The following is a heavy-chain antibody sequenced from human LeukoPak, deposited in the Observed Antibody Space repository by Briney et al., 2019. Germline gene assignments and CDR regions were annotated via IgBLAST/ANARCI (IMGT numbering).Heavy chain of an antibody. D-gene: IGHD2-2*01. Sequence: PSETLSLTXTVSGGSIRDYYWSWIRQPAGKGLEWIGRIYHSGSTNYNPSLKSRVTMSVDTSKNQFSLKMTSVTAADTAVYYCARDSYCSTTSCYDALEIWGQGTMVTVSS. CDR2: IYHSGST. J-gene: IGHJ3*02. CDR3: ARDSYCSTTSCYDALEI. V-gene: IGHV4-4*07. CDR1: GGSIRDYY.